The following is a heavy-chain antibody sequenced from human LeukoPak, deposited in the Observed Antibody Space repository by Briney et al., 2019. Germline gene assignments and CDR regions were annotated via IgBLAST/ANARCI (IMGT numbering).Heavy chain of an antibody. D-gene: IGHD4-23*01. J-gene: IGHJ6*02. CDR1: GXTFSSYG. V-gene: IGHV3-30*18. CDR2: ISYDGSNK. CDR3: AKSGGGPSSPYYYYGMDV. Sequence: GGSLRLSCAASGXTFSSYGMHWVRQAPGKGLEWVAVISYDGSNKYYADSVKGRFTISRDNSKDTLYLQMNSLRAEDTAVYYCAKSGGGPSSPYYYYGMDVWGQGTTVTVSS.